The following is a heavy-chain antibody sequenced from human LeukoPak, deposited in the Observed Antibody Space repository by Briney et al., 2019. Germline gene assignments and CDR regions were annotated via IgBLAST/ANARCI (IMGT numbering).Heavy chain of an antibody. J-gene: IGHJ5*02. D-gene: IGHD3-3*01. Sequence: APVKVSCKASGGTFSSYAISWVRQAPGQGLEWMGGIIPIFGTANYPQKFQGRVTITADESTSTAYMELSSLRSEDTAVYYCARSQKRHFLEWLLPTYNWFDPWGQGTLVTVSS. CDR1: GGTFSSYA. CDR2: IIPIFGTA. CDR3: ARSQKRHFLEWLLPTYNWFDP. V-gene: IGHV1-69*13.